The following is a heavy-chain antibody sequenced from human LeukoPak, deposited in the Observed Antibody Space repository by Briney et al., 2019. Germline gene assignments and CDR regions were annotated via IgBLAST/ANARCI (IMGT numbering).Heavy chain of an antibody. CDR2: IYYSGST. V-gene: IGHV4-61*01. CDR1: GGSVSSGSYY. CDR3: SREPVGTRRDGYNPTT. J-gene: IGHJ5*02. D-gene: IGHD5-24*01. Sequence: PSETLSLTCTVSGGSVSSGSYYWSWIRQPPGTGLEWIGYIYYSGSTNYNPSLKSRVTISVDTSKNQFSLKLSSVTAADTAVYYCSREPVGTRRDGYNPTTWGQGTLVTVSS.